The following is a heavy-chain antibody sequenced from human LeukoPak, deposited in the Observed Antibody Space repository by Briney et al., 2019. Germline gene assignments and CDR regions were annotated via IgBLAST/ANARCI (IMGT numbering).Heavy chain of an antibody. CDR2: ISSSSSTI. D-gene: IGHD6-13*01. Sequence: GGSLRLSCAASGFTFSSYGMHWVRQAPGKGLEWVSYISSSSSTIYYADSVKGRFTISRDNAKNSLYLQMNSLRAEDTAVYYCARGPYSSSHYYYYYMDVWGKGTTVTVSS. CDR1: GFTFSSYG. V-gene: IGHV3-48*01. J-gene: IGHJ6*03. CDR3: ARGPYSSSHYYYYYMDV.